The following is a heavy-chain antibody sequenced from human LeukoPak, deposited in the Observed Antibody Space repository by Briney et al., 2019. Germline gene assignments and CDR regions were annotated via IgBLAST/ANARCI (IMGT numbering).Heavy chain of an antibody. CDR2: INAGNGNT. Sequence: ASVKVSCKASGYTFTSYGISWVRQAPGQGLEWMGWINAGNGNTKYSQEFQGRVTITRDTSATTAYMELSSLRSEDMAVYYCARGGEYYYFDYWGQGTLVTVSS. CDR3: ARGGEYYYFDY. V-gene: IGHV1-3*03. D-gene: IGHD3-16*01. J-gene: IGHJ4*02. CDR1: GYTFTSYG.